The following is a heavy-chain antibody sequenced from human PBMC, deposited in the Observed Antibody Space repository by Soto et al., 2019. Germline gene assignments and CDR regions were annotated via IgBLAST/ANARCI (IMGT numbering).Heavy chain of an antibody. D-gene: IGHD3-22*01. CDR1: GGSISSGDYY. V-gene: IGHV4-30-4*01. CDR2: IYYSGST. J-gene: IGHJ4*02. CDR3: DRGSGYSFNPGMHY. Sequence: SETLSLTCTVYGGSISSGDYYWSLIRQPPGKGLEWIGYIYYSGSTYYNPSLKSRVTISVDTSKNQFSLKLSSVTAADTAVYYCDRGSGYSFNPGMHYWGQGTLVTVSS.